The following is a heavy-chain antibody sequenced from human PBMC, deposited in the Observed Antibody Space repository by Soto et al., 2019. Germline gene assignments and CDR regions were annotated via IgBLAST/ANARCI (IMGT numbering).Heavy chain of an antibody. V-gene: IGHV1-2*06. D-gene: IGHD7-27*01. CDR2: INLDTGIT. CDR3: ARVAPTWGSNAFDM. J-gene: IGHJ3*02. CDR1: GYTFSGYS. Sequence: QVQLVQSGAEVKKPGASVKVSCKASGYTFSGYSMNWVRQAPGQGLEWVGRINLDTGITDYAQKFQGRVTMTRDTSGNTAHLEVNRLTSGDTAVYYWARVAPTWGSNAFDMWGQGTKGTVSS.